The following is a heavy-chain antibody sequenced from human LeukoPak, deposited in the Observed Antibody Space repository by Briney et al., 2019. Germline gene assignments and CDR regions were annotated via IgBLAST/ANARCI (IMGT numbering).Heavy chain of an antibody. J-gene: IGHJ4*02. CDR1: EFSFSSYW. D-gene: IGHD3-10*01. V-gene: IGHV3-7*01. CDR3: ARGYGSGSSHIDY. Sequence: GSLRLSCEGSEFSFSSYWMSWVRQAPGKGLEWVAKIKQDGSEKYYVDSVKGRFTISRDNAKNSMYLLMNSLRAEDTAVYYCARGYGSGSSHIDYWGQGTLVTVSS. CDR2: IKQDGSEK.